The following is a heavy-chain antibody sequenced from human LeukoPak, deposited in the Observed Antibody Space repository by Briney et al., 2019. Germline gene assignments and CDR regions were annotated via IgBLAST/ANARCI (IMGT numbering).Heavy chain of an antibody. Sequence: GRSLRLSCAASGFTFDDHGMSWVRQAPGKGLEWVSGINWNGGSTGYGDSVKGRFTISRDNAKNSLYLQMNSLRAEDTALYYCARMAGAGYYFYMDVWGKGTTVTVSS. D-gene: IGHD6-19*01. CDR2: INWNGGST. CDR1: GFTFDDHG. V-gene: IGHV3-20*04. CDR3: ARMAGAGYYFYMDV. J-gene: IGHJ6*03.